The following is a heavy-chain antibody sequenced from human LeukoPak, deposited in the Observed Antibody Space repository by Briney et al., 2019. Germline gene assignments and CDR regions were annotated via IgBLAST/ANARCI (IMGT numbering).Heavy chain of an antibody. CDR1: GFTFSSYT. D-gene: IGHD3-9*01. J-gene: IGHJ4*02. Sequence: GGSLRLSCAASGFTFSSYTMNWVRQSPGKGLEWVSSVTYTSDIYYADSVKGRFTISRDNSKNTLYLQMNSLRAEDTAVYYCARHDILTGYSLDYWGQGTLVTVSS. CDR2: VTYTSDI. V-gene: IGHV3-21*04. CDR3: ARHDILTGYSLDY.